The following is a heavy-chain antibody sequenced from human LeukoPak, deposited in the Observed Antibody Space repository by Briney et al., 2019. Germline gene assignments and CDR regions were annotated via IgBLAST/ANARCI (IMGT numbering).Heavy chain of an antibody. CDR1: GGSFSGYY. CDR3: ARGVIVGATGIDY. D-gene: IGHD1-26*01. V-gene: IGHV4-34*01. CDR2: INQSGST. Sequence: SETLSLTCAVYGGSFSGYYWSWIRQPPGKGLEWIGEINQSGSTNYNPSLKSRVTISVDTSKNQFSLKLSSVTAADTAVYYCARGVIVGATGIDYWGQGTLVTVSS. J-gene: IGHJ4*02.